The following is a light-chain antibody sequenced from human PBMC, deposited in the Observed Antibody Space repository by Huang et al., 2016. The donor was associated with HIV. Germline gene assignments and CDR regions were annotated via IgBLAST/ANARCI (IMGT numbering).Light chain of an antibody. J-gene: IGKJ1*01. CDR2: DAS. V-gene: IGKV3-15*01. CDR1: QSVNNK. CDR3: QQYNNWPPWT. Sequence: EVVMTQSPVTLSVSPGEGATLSCRASQSVNNKLAWFQQKPGQAPRLLIHDASIRATGIPDRFSGGGCGTEFTLTISSLQSEDVAVYYCQQYNNWPPWTFGQGTKVEIK.